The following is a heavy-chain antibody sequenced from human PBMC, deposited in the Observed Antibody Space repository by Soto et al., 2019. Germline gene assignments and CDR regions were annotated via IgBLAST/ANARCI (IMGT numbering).Heavy chain of an antibody. CDR2: ISSSGSAS. CDR1: GFTFSSYE. CDR3: ARDDIGLTMSV. V-gene: IGHV3-48*03. J-gene: IGHJ4*02. D-gene: IGHD3-10*02. Sequence: GGSLRLSCTASGFTFSSYEMNLVRQAPGKGLEWLSYISSSGSASATYYADSGKRRFTISRDNAKDSLYLQKNSMRAEDTAVYYCARDDIGLTMSVWGQGTLVTVSS.